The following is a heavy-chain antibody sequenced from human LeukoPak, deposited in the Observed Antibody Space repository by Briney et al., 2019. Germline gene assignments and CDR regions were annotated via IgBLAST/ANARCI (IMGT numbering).Heavy chain of an antibody. V-gene: IGHV1-8*01. J-gene: IGHJ4*02. CDR2: MNPNSGNT. CDR1: GYTFTSYD. D-gene: IGHD6-13*01. CDR3: ARGPIAAAGPPDEDYYFDY. Sequence: ASVKVSCKASGYTFTSYDINWVRQATGQGIEWMGWMNPNSGNTGYAQKFQGRVTMTRNTSISTAYMELSSLRSEDTAVYYCARGPIAAAGPPDEDYYFDYWGQGTLVTVSS.